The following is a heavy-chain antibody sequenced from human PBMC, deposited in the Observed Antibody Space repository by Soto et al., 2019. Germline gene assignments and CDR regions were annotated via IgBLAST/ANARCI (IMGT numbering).Heavy chain of an antibody. Sequence: QVQLQQWGAGLLKPSETLSLTCAVYGGSFSGYYWSWIRQPPGKGLEWIGEINHSGSTNYNPSLKSRVTISVDTSMNQFSLKLSSVTAADTAVYYCARGVSYYDSSGYYYSDYYGMDVWGQGTTVTVSS. CDR3: ARGVSYYDSSGYYYSDYYGMDV. D-gene: IGHD3-22*01. CDR2: INHSGST. J-gene: IGHJ6*02. V-gene: IGHV4-34*01. CDR1: GGSFSGYY.